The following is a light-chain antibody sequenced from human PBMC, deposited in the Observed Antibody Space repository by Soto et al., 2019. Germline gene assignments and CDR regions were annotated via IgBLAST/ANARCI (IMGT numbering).Light chain of an antibody. Sequence: EIVLTQSPGTLSLSPGERATLSCRASQSVSSSYLAWYQQKPGQAPRLLIYGASSRATGIPDRFSGSGSGTDFTLTISRLDPEDFAVYYCQQYGGAPGTFGQGTKVDIK. J-gene: IGKJ1*01. CDR2: GAS. CDR3: QQYGGAPGT. CDR1: QSVSSSY. V-gene: IGKV3-20*01.